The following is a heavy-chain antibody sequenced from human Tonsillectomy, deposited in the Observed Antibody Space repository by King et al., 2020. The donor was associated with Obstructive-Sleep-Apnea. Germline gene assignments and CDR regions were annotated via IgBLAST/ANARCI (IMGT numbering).Heavy chain of an antibody. CDR2: IYPGDSDT. J-gene: IGHJ4*02. CDR3: ARLPGRGSSGWYADY. CDR1: GYSFTSYW. D-gene: IGHD6-19*01. V-gene: IGHV5-51*01. Sequence: LQLVQSGAEVKKPGESLKISCKGSGYSFTSYWIGWVRQMPGNGLEWMAIIYPGDSDTRYSPSFQGQVTISADKSISTAYLQWSSLKASDTAMYYCARLPGRGSSGWYADYWGQGTLVTVSS.